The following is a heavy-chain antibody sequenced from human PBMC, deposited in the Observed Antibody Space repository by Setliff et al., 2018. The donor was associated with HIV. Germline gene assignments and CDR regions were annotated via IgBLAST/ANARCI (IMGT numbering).Heavy chain of an antibody. J-gene: IGHJ1*01. Sequence: GESPKISCKGSGNSFTSQWIAWVRQMPGKGLEWMGIIYPGDSNALYSPSFQGQVTISADKSISTAYLQWSSLQASDTAMYYCASSDYGGDSGHFQHWGQGTLVTVSS. CDR3: ASSDYGGDSGHFQH. V-gene: IGHV5-51*01. CDR1: GNSFTSQW. D-gene: IGHD2-21*01. CDR2: IYPGDSNA.